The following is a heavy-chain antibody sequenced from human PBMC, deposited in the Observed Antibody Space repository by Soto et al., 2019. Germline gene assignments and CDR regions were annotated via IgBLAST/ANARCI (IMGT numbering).Heavy chain of an antibody. J-gene: IGHJ3*02. CDR3: ARESWFGEFNDAFDI. V-gene: IGHV3-48*01. Sequence: EVQLVESGGGLVQPGGSLRLSCAASGFTFSSYSMNWVRQAPGKGLEWVSYISSSSSTIYYADSVKGRFTISRDNAKNSLYLQMNSLRAEGTAVYYCARESWFGEFNDAFDIWGQGTMVTVSS. D-gene: IGHD3-10*01. CDR1: GFTFSSYS. CDR2: ISSSSSTI.